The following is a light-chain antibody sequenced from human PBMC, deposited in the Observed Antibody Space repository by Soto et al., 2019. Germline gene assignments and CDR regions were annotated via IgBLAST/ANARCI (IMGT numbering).Light chain of an antibody. CDR1: QSVSSN. Sequence: EIVMTPSPATLSLSPGERATLSCRASQSVSSNLAWYQHKHGQAPRLLIYCASTSATGSLARFSGSGSGTEFHLTSSRLQSEDVAVYYCQQYNNRPPWTFGQGTKVEIK. CDR2: CAS. V-gene: IGKV3-15*01. CDR3: QQYNNRPPWT. J-gene: IGKJ1*01.